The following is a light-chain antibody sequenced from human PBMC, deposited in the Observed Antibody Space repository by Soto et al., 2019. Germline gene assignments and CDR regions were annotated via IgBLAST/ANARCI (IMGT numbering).Light chain of an antibody. CDR2: EVF. CDR3: MQSLELPRT. CDR1: QNLVYSDGKTY. V-gene: IGKV2D-29*01. J-gene: IGKJ1*01. Sequence: DIVMTQTPLSLSVTPGQPASISCKSSQNLVYSDGKTYFYWYLQKPGQPPQLLIYEVFNRFSGVPDRFSGSGSGTDFTLNISRVESEDLGVYYCMQSLELPRTFGQGTKVEIK.